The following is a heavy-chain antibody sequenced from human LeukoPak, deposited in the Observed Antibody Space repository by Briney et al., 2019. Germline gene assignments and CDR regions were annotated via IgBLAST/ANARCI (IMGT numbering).Heavy chain of an antibody. J-gene: IGHJ4*02. CDR2: INSDGSST. Sequence: PGGSLRLSCAASGFTFSIYWMHWVRQAPGTGLVWVSRINSDGSSTSYADSVKGRFTISRDNAKNTLYLQMNSLRAEDTAVYYCARDLGRWLHTPAAWGQGTLVTVSS. CDR3: ARDLGRWLHTPAA. V-gene: IGHV3-74*01. D-gene: IGHD5-24*01. CDR1: GFTFSIYW.